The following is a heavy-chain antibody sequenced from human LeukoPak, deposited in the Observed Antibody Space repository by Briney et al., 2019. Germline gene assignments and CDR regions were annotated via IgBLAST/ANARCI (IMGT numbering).Heavy chain of an antibody. Sequence: PSETLSLTCSVSGDSISYFYWSWIRQAAGKGLEWIGRMSSSGNNDYNASLKSRVTMSVDTSKNQLSLKVISVTAADTAVYYCARESVYYDSSGYNDVFDIWGQGTMVTVSS. CDR1: GDSISYFY. V-gene: IGHV4-4*07. D-gene: IGHD3-22*01. CDR3: ARESVYYDSSGYNDVFDI. CDR2: MSSSGNN. J-gene: IGHJ3*02.